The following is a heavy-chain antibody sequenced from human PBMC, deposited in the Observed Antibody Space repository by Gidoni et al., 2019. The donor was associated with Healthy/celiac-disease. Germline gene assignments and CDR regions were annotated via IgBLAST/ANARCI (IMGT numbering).Heavy chain of an antibody. CDR1: GFTFSSYS. Sequence: EVQLVESGGGLVKPGGSLRLSCAASGFTFSSYSMNWVRQAPGKGLECVSSISSSSSYIYYADSVKGRFTISRDNAKNSLYLQMNSLRAEDTAVYYCARPSGGSNSPTLAFDIWGQGTMVTVSS. CDR3: ARPSGGSNSPTLAFDI. D-gene: IGHD2-2*01. V-gene: IGHV3-21*01. CDR2: ISSSSSYI. J-gene: IGHJ3*02.